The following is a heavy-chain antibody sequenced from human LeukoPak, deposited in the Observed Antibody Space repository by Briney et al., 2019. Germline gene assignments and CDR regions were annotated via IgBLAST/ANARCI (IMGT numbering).Heavy chain of an antibody. V-gene: IGHV3-30-3*01. J-gene: IGHJ3*02. D-gene: IGHD2-2*01. Sequence: GGSLRLSCAASGFTFSSYAVHWVRQAPGKGLEWVAVISYDGSNKYYADSVKGRFTISRDNSKNTLYLQMNSLRAEDTAVYYCAREGLIVVVPAATRAFDIWGQGTMVTVSS. CDR3: AREGLIVVVPAATRAFDI. CDR1: GFTFSSYA. CDR2: ISYDGSNK.